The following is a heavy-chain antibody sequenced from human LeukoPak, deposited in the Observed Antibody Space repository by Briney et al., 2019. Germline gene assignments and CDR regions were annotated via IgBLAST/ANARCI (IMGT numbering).Heavy chain of an antibody. CDR2: ITPMFGTT. Sequence: ASVKVSCKASGGTFSSYTIRWVRGDPGQGCEWVGGITPMFGTTSYTQKFQGSVTVTTDKSTSTVYMELSSLRSEDTAVYYCARWAGFCSSNNCYNPLDYWGQGTPVTVSS. V-gene: IGHV1-69*05. CDR3: ARWAGFCSSNNCYNPLDY. D-gene: IGHD2-2*02. CDR1: GGTFSSYT. J-gene: IGHJ4*02.